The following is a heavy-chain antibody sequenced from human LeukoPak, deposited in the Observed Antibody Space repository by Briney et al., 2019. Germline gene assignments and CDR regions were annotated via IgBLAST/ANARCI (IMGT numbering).Heavy chain of an antibody. CDR3: ARALVWDDFWSGYDY. Sequence: ASVTVSCMASGYTFTCYDFNWVRPATGQGLEWMGWMNPNSGNTGYAQKFQGRVTITRNTSISTAYMELSSLRSEDTAVYYCARALVWDDFWSGYDYWGQGTLVTVSS. D-gene: IGHD3-3*01. CDR1: GYTFTCYD. V-gene: IGHV1-8*03. CDR2: MNPNSGNT. J-gene: IGHJ4*02.